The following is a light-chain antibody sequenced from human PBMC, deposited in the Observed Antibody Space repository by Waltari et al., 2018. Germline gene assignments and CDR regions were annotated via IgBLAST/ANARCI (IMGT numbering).Light chain of an antibody. CDR1: QGISTW. V-gene: IGKV1-12*01. CDR3: QQANSLPVT. J-gene: IGKJ4*01. Sequence: DIQMTQSPSSVPASVGDSVTITCRASQGISTWLAWFQQKPGKAPKLLIYAASSLQSGVPSRFSGSGSGTDFTLTINSLQPDDFATYYCQQANSLPVTFGGGTKVEIK. CDR2: AAS.